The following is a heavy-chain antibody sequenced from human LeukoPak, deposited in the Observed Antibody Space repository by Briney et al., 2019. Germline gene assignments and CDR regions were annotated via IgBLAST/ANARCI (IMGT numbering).Heavy chain of an antibody. Sequence: GGSLRLSCAASGFTVRSIYMSWVRQAPGKGLEWVSVIYSGGSTYYADSVKGRFTISRDNSKNTLYLQMNSLRAEDTAVYYCASERSYGMDVWGQGTTVTVSS. CDR1: GFTVRSIY. J-gene: IGHJ6*02. CDR3: ASERSYGMDV. CDR2: IYSGGST. V-gene: IGHV3-53*01.